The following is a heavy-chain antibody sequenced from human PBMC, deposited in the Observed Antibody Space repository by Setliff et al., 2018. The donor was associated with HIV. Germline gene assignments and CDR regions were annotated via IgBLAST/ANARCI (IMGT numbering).Heavy chain of an antibody. Sequence: SETLSLTCTVSGDSISRYHWSWMRQPPGKGLEWIGNIFHSGNTDQNPSLKSRVTMSVETSENQFSLRLNSVTAADTAVYYCARRTIWGDAFDIWGRGTMVTVSS. CDR1: GDSISRYH. CDR2: IFHSGNT. CDR3: ARRTIWGDAFDI. V-gene: IGHV4-59*08. D-gene: IGHD3-16*01. J-gene: IGHJ3*02.